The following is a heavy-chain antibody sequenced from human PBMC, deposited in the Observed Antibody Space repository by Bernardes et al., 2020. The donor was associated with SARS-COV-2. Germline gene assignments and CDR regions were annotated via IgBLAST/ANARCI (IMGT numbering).Heavy chain of an antibody. D-gene: IGHD3-9*01. CDR3: ARQGHGTLDLSGSSPYYYYGLDV. CDR2: FYYGGTTT. V-gene: IGHV4-39*01. CDR1: GGSVSNSDDF. J-gene: IGHJ6*02. Sequence: SEPLSLTCSVSGGSVSNSDDFCSWIRQPPGKGLEWIGGFYYGGTTTYYNSSLKSRVTISLNTSKNQFSLRLDSVTAADTAVYFCARQGHGTLDLSGSSPYYYYGLDVWGQGTTVTVSS.